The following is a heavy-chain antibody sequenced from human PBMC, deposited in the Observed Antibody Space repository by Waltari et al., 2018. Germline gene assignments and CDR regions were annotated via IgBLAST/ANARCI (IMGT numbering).Heavy chain of an antibody. CDR3: ASPGGGVVVVAATLNDAFDI. D-gene: IGHD2-15*01. V-gene: IGHV1-69*01. Sequence: QVQLVQSGAEVKKPGSSVKVSCKASGGTFSSYAISWVRQAPGQGLEWMGGIIPIFGTANYAQKFQGRVTIAADESTSTAYMELSSLRSEDTAVYYCASPGGGVVVVAATLNDAFDIWGQGTMVTVSS. CDR2: IIPIFGTA. J-gene: IGHJ3*02. CDR1: GGTFSSYA.